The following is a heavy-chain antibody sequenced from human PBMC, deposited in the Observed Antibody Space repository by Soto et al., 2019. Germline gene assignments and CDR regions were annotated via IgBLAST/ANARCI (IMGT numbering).Heavy chain of an antibody. V-gene: IGHV3-9*01. CDR3: AKDGFYYGMDV. J-gene: IGHJ6*02. CDR1: GFTFDDYA. CDR2: ISWNSGSI. Sequence: GGSLRLSCAASGFTFDDYAMHWVRQAPGKGLEWVSGISWNSGSICYADSVKGRFTISRDNAKNSLYLQMNSLRAEDTALYYCAKDGFYYGMDVWGQGTTVTVSS.